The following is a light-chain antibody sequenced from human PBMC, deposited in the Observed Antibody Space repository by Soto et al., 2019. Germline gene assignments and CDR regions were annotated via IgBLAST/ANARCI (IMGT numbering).Light chain of an antibody. J-gene: IGLJ2*01. CDR1: SSDVGGYIY. Sequence: QSALTQPASVSGSPGQSIIISCTGTSSDVGGYIYVSWYQQHPGKAPKLMIYDVSNRPSGVSNRFSGSKSGNTASLTISGLQAEDEADYYCNSYTNSSAVVFGGGTKLTVL. CDR3: NSYTNSSAVV. CDR2: DVS. V-gene: IGLV2-14*03.